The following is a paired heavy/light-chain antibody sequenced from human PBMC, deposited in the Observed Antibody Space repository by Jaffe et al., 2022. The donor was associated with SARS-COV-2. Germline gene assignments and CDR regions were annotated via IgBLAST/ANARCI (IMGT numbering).Light chain of an antibody. Sequence: DIQMTQSPSSLSASVGDRVTITCRASQTISGHLNWYQQKPGKAPKLLIYAASSLQSGVPSRFSGSESGTDFTLTISGLQPEDFATYYCQQSYSTPYTFGQGTKLEIK. J-gene: IGKJ2*01. CDR1: QTISGH. CDR3: QQSYSTPYT. V-gene: IGKV1-39*01. CDR2: AAS.
Heavy chain of an antibody. CDR3: AREIGPYNWFDP. V-gene: IGHV1-46*04. CDR2: ISPTGGSA. CDR1: GYTFTNYN. Sequence: QVQLVQSGAEVKKPGASVKVSCKASGYTFTNYNIHWVRQAPGQGLEWMGIISPTGGSASSAQKLQGRVTLTRDTSTSTVYMELSSLRSEDTAVYYCAREIGPYNWFDPWGQGTLVTVSS. J-gene: IGHJ5*02.